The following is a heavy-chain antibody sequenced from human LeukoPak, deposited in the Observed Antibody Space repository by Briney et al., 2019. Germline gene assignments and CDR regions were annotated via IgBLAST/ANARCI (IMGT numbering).Heavy chain of an antibody. CDR3: ARVIVGLTNWFDP. Sequence: PGGSLRFSCAASGFSFSNYWMSWVRQAPGRGLEWVANIKDDGSEKYYVDSVKGRFSISRDNAKNSLNLQINRLRVEDTAVYYCARVIVGLTNWFDPWGQGTLLTVSS. CDR1: GFSFSNYW. D-gene: IGHD1-26*01. V-gene: IGHV3-7*04. J-gene: IGHJ5*02. CDR2: IKDDGSEK.